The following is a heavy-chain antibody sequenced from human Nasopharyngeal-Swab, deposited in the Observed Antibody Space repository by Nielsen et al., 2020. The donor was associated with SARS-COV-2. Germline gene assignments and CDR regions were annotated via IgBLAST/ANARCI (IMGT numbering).Heavy chain of an antibody. J-gene: IGHJ4*02. Sequence: GGSLRLSCAASGFTFSSFGTHWLRQAPGKGLEWMAFIAHDASNEYYEDSVKGRFSISRDSSKNTLYLQMDSVRGEDTAVYYCARDAPAHYGAFYWGRGTMVTVSS. CDR3: ARDAPAHYGAFY. D-gene: IGHD4-17*01. CDR2: IAHDASNE. CDR1: GFTFSSFG. V-gene: IGHV3-30*03.